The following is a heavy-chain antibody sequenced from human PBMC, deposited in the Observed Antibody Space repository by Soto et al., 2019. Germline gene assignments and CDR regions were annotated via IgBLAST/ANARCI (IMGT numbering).Heavy chain of an antibody. CDR3: ARSWNQNRPFDY. CDR1: GYTFTSYG. J-gene: IGHJ4*02. V-gene: IGHV1-69*13. D-gene: IGHD1-1*01. Sequence: QVQLVQSGAEVKKPGASVKVSCKASGYTFTSYGISWVRQAPGQGLEWMGGIIPIFGTANYAQKFQGRVTITADESTSTAYMELSSLRSEDTAVYYCARSWNQNRPFDYWGQGTLVTVSS. CDR2: IIPIFGTA.